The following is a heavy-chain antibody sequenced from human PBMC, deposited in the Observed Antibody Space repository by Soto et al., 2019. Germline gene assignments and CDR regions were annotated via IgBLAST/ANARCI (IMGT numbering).Heavy chain of an antibody. D-gene: IGHD1-26*01. CDR2: IIPIFGTA. Sequence: QVQLVQSGAEVKKPGSSVKVSCKASGGTFSSYAISWVRQAPGQGLEWMGGIIPIFGTANYAQKFRGRVTITADESTSPAYMELSSLRSEDTAVYYCASTPTYSGSYSYYFDYWGQGTLVTVSS. V-gene: IGHV1-69*01. CDR3: ASTPTYSGSYSYYFDY. CDR1: GGTFSSYA. J-gene: IGHJ4*02.